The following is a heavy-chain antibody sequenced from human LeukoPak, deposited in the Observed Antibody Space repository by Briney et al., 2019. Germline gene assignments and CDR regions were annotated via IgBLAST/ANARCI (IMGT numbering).Heavy chain of an antibody. CDR1: GFTFSSYA. J-gene: IGHJ6*03. D-gene: IGHD6-19*01. CDR2: ISGSGDSI. CDR3: AKSYSSGWYYYYYYYMDV. V-gene: IGHV3-23*01. Sequence: GGSLRLSCAASGFTFSSYAMSWVRQAPGKGLEWVSAISGSGDSIYYADSVKGRFTISRDNSKNTLYLQMNSLRAEDTAVYYCAKSYSSGWYYYYYYYMDVWGKGTTVTVSS.